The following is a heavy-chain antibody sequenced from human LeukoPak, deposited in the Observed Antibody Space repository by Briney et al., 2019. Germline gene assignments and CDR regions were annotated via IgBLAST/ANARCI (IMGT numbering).Heavy chain of an antibody. J-gene: IGHJ4*02. V-gene: IGHV1-18*01. CDR1: GYTFTTYG. D-gene: IGHD3-10*01. CDR2: ISPYNGNT. Sequence: GASVKVSCKASGYTFTTYGISWVRQAPGQGLEWMGWISPYNGNTKYAQKVQGRVTMTTDTSTSTAYMELRSLRSDDTAVYYCARDQTQIGFGEGLWYFDYWGQGTLVTVSS. CDR3: ARDQTQIGFGEGLWYFDY.